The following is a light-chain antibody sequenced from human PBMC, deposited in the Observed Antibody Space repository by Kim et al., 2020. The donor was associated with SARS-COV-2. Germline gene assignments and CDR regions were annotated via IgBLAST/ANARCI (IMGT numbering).Light chain of an antibody. CDR3: SSYTSSSAWV. Sequence: GHAITISCTESSSDVGGYNYVSWYQQHPGKAPKLMIYEVSKRPSGISNRFSGSKSGNTASLTISGLQAEDEADYYCSSYTSSSAWVFGGGTKLTVL. CDR2: EVS. V-gene: IGLV2-14*01. J-gene: IGLJ3*02. CDR1: SSDVGGYNY.